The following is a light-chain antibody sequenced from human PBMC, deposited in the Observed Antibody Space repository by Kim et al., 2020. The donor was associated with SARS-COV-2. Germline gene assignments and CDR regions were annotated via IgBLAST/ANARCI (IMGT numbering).Light chain of an antibody. Sequence: SQPAPLTGTGNSNNVGDKGAAWLQQHQGHPPKLLSNRRNNRPSGISERFSASRSGDTASLTITGLQPEDEADYYCSAWDSSLSAWVFGGGTQLTVL. V-gene: IGLV10-54*01. CDR1: SNNVGDKG. J-gene: IGLJ2*01. CDR3: SAWDSSLSAWV. CDR2: RRN.